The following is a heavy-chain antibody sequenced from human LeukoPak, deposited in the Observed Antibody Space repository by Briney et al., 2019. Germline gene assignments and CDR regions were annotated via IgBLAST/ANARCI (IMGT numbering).Heavy chain of an antibody. V-gene: IGHV1-69*06. D-gene: IGHD2-15*01. CDR1: GGTFSSYA. J-gene: IGHJ6*03. CDR2: IIPIFGTA. Sequence: GASVKVSCKASGGTFSSYAISWVRQAPGQGLEWMGGIIPIFGTANYAQKFQGRVTITADKSTSTAYMELSSLRSEDTAVYYCAREWGYCSGGSCYATEDYYYMDVWGKGTTVTVSS. CDR3: AREWGYCSGGSCYATEDYYYMDV.